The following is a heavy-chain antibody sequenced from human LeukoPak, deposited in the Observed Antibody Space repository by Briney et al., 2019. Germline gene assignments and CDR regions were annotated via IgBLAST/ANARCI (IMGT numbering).Heavy chain of an antibody. J-gene: IGHJ4*02. CDR2: ISYDGSDK. Sequence: GGSLRFSCAASGFTFRSYAMHWVRQAPGKGLEWVAVISYDGSDKYYADSVKGRFTISRDNSKNTLYVEMNSLRAEDTAVYYCAREVTDCPFDYWGQGTLVTVSS. V-gene: IGHV3-30*04. CDR1: GFTFRSYA. D-gene: IGHD2-21*02. CDR3: AREVTDCPFDY.